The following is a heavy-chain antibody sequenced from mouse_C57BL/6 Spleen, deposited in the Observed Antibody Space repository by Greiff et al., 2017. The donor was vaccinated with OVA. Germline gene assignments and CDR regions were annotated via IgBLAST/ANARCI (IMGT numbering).Heavy chain of an antibody. CDR3: ARDARLRGAMDY. V-gene: IGHV7-1*01. J-gene: IGHJ4*01. CDR2: SRNKANDYTT. Sequence: EVQVVESGGGLVQSGRSLRLSCATSGFTFSDFYMEWVRQAPGKGLEWIAASRNKANDYTTEYSASVKGRFIVSRDTSQSILYLQMNALRAEDTAIYYCARDARLRGAMDYWGQGTSVTVSS. D-gene: IGHD1-1*01. CDR1: GFTFSDFY.